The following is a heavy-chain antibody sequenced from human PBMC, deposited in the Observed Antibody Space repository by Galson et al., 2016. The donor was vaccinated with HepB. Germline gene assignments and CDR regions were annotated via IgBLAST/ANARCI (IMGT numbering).Heavy chain of an antibody. CDR3: ARGTKRFCSGSNCYPLDH. CDR2: ITDSGDDT. CDR1: GFTFSTYA. V-gene: IGHV3-23*01. D-gene: IGHD2-15*01. Sequence: SLRLSCAASGFTFSTYAMTWVRQTPGKGLEWVSVITDSGDDTHHADSVKGRFIMSRDNSKNTVYLQMNNQRDEDTAIYFCARGTKRFCSGSNCYPLDHWGQGTLVTVSS. J-gene: IGHJ4*02.